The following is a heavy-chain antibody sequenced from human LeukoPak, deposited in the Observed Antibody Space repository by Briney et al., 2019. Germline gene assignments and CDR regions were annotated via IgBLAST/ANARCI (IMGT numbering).Heavy chain of an antibody. D-gene: IGHD6-19*01. J-gene: IGHJ4*02. V-gene: IGHV3-66*02. CDR1: GFTVSSNY. CDR3: AIDNGYSSGYY. Sequence: GGSLRLSCAASGFTVSSNYMSWVRQAPGKGLEWVSVIYSGGSTYYADSVKGRFTISRDNSKNTLYLQMNSLRAEDTAVYYCAIDNGYSSGYYWGQGTLVTVSS. CDR2: IYSGGST.